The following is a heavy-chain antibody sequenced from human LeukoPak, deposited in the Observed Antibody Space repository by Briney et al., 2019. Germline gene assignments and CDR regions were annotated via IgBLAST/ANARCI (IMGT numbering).Heavy chain of an antibody. CDR3: ARELLWFGESNFDY. J-gene: IGHJ4*02. Sequence: PGASVKVSCKASGYPFTSYDINWVRQATGQGLEWMGWINPNRGNTRYAQKFQGRVTITRNTSISRAYMELSSLRSEDTAVYYCARELLWFGESNFDYWGQGTLVTVSS. CDR1: GYPFTSYD. V-gene: IGHV1-8*03. D-gene: IGHD3-10*01. CDR2: INPNRGNT.